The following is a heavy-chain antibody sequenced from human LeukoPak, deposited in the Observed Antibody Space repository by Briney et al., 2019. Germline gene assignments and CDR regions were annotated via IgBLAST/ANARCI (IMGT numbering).Heavy chain of an antibody. CDR3: ARDKWLECFDP. V-gene: IGHV4-59*01. CDR1: GGSISSYY. CDR2: IYYSGST. J-gene: IGHJ5*02. Sequence: SETLSLTCTVSGGSISSYYWSWIRQPPGKGLEWIGYIYYSGSTNYNPSLKSRVTISVDTSKNQFSLKLSSVTAADTAVYYCARDKWLECFDPWGQGTLVTVSS. D-gene: IGHD5-12*01.